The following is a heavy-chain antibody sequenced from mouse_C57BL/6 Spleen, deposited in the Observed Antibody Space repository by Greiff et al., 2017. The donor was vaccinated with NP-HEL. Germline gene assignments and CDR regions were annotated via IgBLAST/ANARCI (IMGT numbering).Heavy chain of an antibody. CDR1: GYSFTGYY. CDR2: IYPYNGVS. V-gene: IGHV1-31*01. Sequence: EVQGVESGPELVKPGASVKISCKASGYSFTGYYMHWVKQSHGNILDWIGYIYPYNGVSSYNQKFKGKATLTVDKSSSTAYMELRSLTSEDSAVYYWGRGVVGGGGWYFDVVGTGTTVTVSS. J-gene: IGHJ1*03. CDR3: GRGVVGGGGWYFDV. D-gene: IGHD1-1*01.